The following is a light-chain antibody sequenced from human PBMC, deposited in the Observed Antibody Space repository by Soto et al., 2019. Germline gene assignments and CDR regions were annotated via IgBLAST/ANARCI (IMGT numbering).Light chain of an antibody. Sequence: EIVMTQSPGTLSVSPGGRATLSCRASQSVNINLAWYQHKPGQSPRLLVCGSSTRATGLPARFSGRGSGTEFTLTISSLHFEDFAVYYCQQYNNWPHPFGQGTKVHIK. CDR1: QSVNIN. J-gene: IGKJ2*01. V-gene: IGKV3-15*01. CDR2: GSS. CDR3: QQYNNWPHP.